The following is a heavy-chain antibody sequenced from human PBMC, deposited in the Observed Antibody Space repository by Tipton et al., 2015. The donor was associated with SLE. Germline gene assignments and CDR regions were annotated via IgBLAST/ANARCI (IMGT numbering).Heavy chain of an antibody. CDR1: GGSFSGYY. CDR2: INHSGST. CDR3: ARDHNWALESI. J-gene: IGHJ3*02. Sequence: TLSLTCAVYGGSFSGYYWSWVRQPPGKGLEWIGEINHSGSTNYNPSLKSRVTISVDTSKNQFSLKLSSVTAADTAVYYCARDHNWALESIWGQGTMVTVSS. D-gene: IGHD1-1*01. V-gene: IGHV4-34*01.